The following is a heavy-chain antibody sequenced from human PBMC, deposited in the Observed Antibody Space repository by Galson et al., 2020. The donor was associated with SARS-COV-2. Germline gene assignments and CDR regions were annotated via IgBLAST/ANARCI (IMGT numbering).Heavy chain of an antibody. J-gene: IGHJ6*02. CDR2: ISWDGGST. V-gene: IGHV3-43*01. Sequence: TGGSLRLSCAASGFTFDDYTMHWVRQAPGKGLEWVSLISWDGGSTYYADSVKGRFTISRDNSKNSLYLQMNSLRTEDTALYYCAQDINGCSSASCCFDYGMDVWGQGTTVTVSS. D-gene: IGHD2-2*01. CDR1: GFTFDDYT. CDR3: AQDINGCSSASCCFDYGMDV.